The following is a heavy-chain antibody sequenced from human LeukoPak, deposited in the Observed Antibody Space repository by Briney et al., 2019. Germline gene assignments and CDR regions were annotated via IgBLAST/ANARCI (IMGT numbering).Heavy chain of an antibody. CDR1: GDSINSSDYY. Sequence: SEILSLTCTVSGDSINSSDYYWAWIRQPPGEGLEWIGTIYYSGSTYYKSSLKSRLTISVDSSKNQFSLKMISVTAADTGVYYCARHGNWDPFDYWGQGALVTVSS. CDR3: ARHGNWDPFDY. CDR2: IYYSGST. D-gene: IGHD7-27*01. J-gene: IGHJ4*02. V-gene: IGHV4-39*01.